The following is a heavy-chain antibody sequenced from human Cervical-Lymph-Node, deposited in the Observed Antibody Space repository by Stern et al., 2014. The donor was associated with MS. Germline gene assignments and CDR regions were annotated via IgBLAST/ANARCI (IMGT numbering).Heavy chain of an antibody. J-gene: IGHJ4*02. CDR1: GFFSNSY. V-gene: IGHV3-11*01. D-gene: IGHD2-8*01. CDR2: ISSSGRAI. CDR3: ATGVYGELES. Sequence: QVQLVESGGGLVKPGGSLRLSCVASGFFSNSYMSWIRQAPGKGLEWISYISSSGRAIYYADSVKGRFTSSRDNAKRSLHLQMDSLRAEDTAVYYCATGVYGELESWGQGTLVSVSS.